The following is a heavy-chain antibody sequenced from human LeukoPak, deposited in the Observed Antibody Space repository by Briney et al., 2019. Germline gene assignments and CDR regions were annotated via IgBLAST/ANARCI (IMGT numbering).Heavy chain of an antibody. Sequence: GGSLRLSCAASGFTSSSYSMNWVRQAPGKGLEWVSSISSSSSYIYYADSVKGRFTISRDNSKNTLYLQMTSLRADDTAVYYCAKAVSTGWRLFDYWGQGTLVTVSS. CDR3: AKAVSTGWRLFDY. CDR2: ISSSSSYI. J-gene: IGHJ4*02. D-gene: IGHD6-19*01. CDR1: GFTSSSYS. V-gene: IGHV3-21*01.